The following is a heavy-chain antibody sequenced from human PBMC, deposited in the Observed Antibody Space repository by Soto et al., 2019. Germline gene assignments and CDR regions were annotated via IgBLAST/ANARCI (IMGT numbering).Heavy chain of an antibody. CDR1: GFTFSSYS. CDR2: ISSSSSTI. V-gene: IGHV3-48*01. Sequence: PGGSLRLSCAASGFTFSSYSMNWVRQAPGKGLEWVSYISSSSSTIYYADSVKGRFTISGDNAKNSLYLQMYSLRAEDTAVYYCARDLTYGDYRNFDYWGQGTLVTVSS. J-gene: IGHJ4*02. CDR3: ARDLTYGDYRNFDY. D-gene: IGHD4-17*01.